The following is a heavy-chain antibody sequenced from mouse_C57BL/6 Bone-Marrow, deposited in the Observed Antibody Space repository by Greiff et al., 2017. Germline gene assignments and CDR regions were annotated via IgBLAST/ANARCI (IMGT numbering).Heavy chain of an antibody. CDR3: ARDHGRRYFDV. CDR1: GFTFSDYY. J-gene: IGHJ1*03. V-gene: IGHV5-16*01. CDR2: INYDGSST. Sequence: EVNVVESEGGLVQPGSSMKLSCTASGFTFSDYYMAWVRQVPEKGLEWVANINYDGSSTYYLDSLKSRFIISRDNAKNILYLQMSSLKSEDTATYYCARDHGRRYFDVWGTGTTVTVSS.